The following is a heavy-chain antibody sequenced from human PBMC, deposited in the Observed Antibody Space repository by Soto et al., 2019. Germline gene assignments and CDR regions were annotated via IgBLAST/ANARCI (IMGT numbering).Heavy chain of an antibody. CDR2: ISYDGSNK. V-gene: IGHV3-30*18. D-gene: IGHD2-2*03. Sequence: VQLVESGGGVVQPGRSLRLSCAASGFTFSSYGMHWVRQAPGKGLEWVAVISYDGSNKYYADSVKGRFTISRDNSKNTLYLQMNSLRAEDTAVYYCAKMDIVVVPAAIPDAFDIWGQGTMVTVSS. CDR1: GFTFSSYG. J-gene: IGHJ3*02. CDR3: AKMDIVVVPAAIPDAFDI.